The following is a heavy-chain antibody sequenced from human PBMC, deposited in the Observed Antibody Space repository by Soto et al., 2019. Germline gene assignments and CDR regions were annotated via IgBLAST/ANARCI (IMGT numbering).Heavy chain of an antibody. CDR3: ARGILGSGTANDH. Sequence: EVQLVESGGGLVQPGGSLILSCAASGFTFSNYLMVWVRQAPRKGLVCVSRIIGGGLYTTYADSVKGRFTISRDNAKNTVYLQMNSLRVEDTAVYYCARGILGSGTANDHWGQGTLVTVSS. CDR1: GFTFSNYL. V-gene: IGHV3-74*03. CDR2: IIGGGLYT. D-gene: IGHD3-10*01. J-gene: IGHJ4*02.